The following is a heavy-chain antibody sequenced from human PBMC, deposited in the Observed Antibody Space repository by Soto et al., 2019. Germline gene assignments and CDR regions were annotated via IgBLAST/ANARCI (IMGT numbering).Heavy chain of an antibody. CDR3: ARSSGGSGKLWNYYGMDV. J-gene: IGHJ6*02. CDR1: GFTFSSYS. CDR2: ISSGSSYI. V-gene: IGHV3-21*06. Sequence: EVQLVESGGGLVKPGGSLRLSCAASGFTFSSYSMNWVRQAPGKGLEWVSSISSGSSYIYYADSVKGRFTISRDNAKNSLYLQMNSLRAEDTAVYYCARSSGGSGKLWNYYGMDVWGQWTTVTVSS. D-gene: IGHD3-10*01.